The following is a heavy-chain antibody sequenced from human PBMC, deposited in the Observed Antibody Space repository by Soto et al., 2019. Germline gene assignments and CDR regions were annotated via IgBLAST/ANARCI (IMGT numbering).Heavy chain of an antibody. Sequence: PGGSLRLSCVASGFNFSSYWMSWVRQAPGKGLEWVANIKQDGSEKYYADSVRGRFTISRDNSKNTLYLQMNSLRAEDTAVYYCARGFRVVGAYGTGAFFDYWAQGTLVTVSS. J-gene: IGHJ4*02. V-gene: IGHV3-7*01. D-gene: IGHD2-15*01. CDR1: GFNFSSYW. CDR2: IKQDGSEK. CDR3: ARGFRVVGAYGTGAFFDY.